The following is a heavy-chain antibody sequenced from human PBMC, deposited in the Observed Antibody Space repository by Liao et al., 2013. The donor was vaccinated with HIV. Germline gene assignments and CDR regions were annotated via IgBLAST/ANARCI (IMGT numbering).Heavy chain of an antibody. CDR3: ARRDCSGGNCYEDEYYLDY. V-gene: IGHV4-4*07. CDR2: IYISGNI. Sequence: QVQLQESGPGLVKPSETLSLTCTVSGGSISNYYWSWIRQPAGKGLEWIGRIYISGNINYNPSLKSRVTMSIDTSKNQFSLKLSSVTAADTAVYYCARRDCSGGNCYEDEYYLDYWGQGTLVTVSS. J-gene: IGHJ4*02. D-gene: IGHD2-15*01. CDR1: GGSISNYY.